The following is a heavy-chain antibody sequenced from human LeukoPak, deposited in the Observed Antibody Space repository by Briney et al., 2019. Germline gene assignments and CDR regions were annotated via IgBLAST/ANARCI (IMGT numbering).Heavy chain of an antibody. V-gene: IGHV4-4*07. Sequence: PSETLSLTCTVSGGSLSGYYWTWIRQPAGKGLEWIGRIYASGSASYNPSLKSRVTISVDTSKNQFSLKLSSVTAADTAVYYCAREESIAAYFDYWGQGTLVTVSS. CDR2: IYASGSA. D-gene: IGHD6-6*01. CDR3: AREESIAAYFDY. CDR1: GGSLSGYY. J-gene: IGHJ4*02.